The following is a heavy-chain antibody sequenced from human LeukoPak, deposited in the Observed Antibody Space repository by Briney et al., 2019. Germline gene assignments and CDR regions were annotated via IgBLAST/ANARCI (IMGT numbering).Heavy chain of an antibody. J-gene: IGHJ6*02. CDR2: VYPGDSDT. CDR1: GYSFTTYW. V-gene: IGHV5-51*01. Sequence: GESLKLSCTVSGYSFTTYWIAWVRQMPGKGLEWMGHVYPGDSDTRYSPPFQGHVTISADKSTSTAHLQWSTLEASDTVRYFCARAPYRGGTGMDLWGQGTTVTVSS. D-gene: IGHD1-1*01. CDR3: ARAPYRGGTGMDL.